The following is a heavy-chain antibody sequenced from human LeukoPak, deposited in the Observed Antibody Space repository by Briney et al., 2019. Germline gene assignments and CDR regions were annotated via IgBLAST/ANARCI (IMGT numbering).Heavy chain of an antibody. V-gene: IGHV3-48*03. CDR3: ARAYSSSWTRGYFDY. CDR1: GFTFNNYE. Sequence: PGGSLRLSCAASGFTFNNYEMNWVRQAPGQGLEWVSSISGGASNIYYADSVKGRFTTSRDNAENSLYLQMNSLRADDTAVYYCARAYSSSWTRGYFDYWGQGTLVTVSS. CDR2: ISGGASNI. D-gene: IGHD6-13*01. J-gene: IGHJ4*02.